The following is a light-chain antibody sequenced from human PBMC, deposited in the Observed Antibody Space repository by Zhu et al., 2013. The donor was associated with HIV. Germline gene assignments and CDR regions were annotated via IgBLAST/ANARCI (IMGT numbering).Light chain of an antibody. V-gene: IGKV3-11*01. CDR1: QSVSTY. Sequence: EIVLTQSPATLSLSPGKRATLSCRASQSVSTYLAWYQQKPGQAPRLLIYDASKRAIGIPARFSGSGSGTDFTLTISSLEPEDFAVYYCQQRSDWLLTFGGGTRVEIK. J-gene: IGKJ4*01. CDR3: QQRSDWLLT. CDR2: DAS.